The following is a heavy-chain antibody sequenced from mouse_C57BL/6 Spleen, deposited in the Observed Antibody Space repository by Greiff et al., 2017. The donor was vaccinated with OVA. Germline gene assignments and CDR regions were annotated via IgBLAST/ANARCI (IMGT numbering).Heavy chain of an antibody. Sequence: QVQLQQPGTELVKPGASVKLSCKASGYTFTSYWMHWVKQRPGQGLEWIGNINPSNGGTNYNEKFKSKATLTVDNSSSTAYMQLSSLTSEDSAVYYCAREDSSGYYYWYFDVWGTGTTVTVSS. CDR3: AREDSSGYYYWYFDV. J-gene: IGHJ1*03. V-gene: IGHV1-53*01. D-gene: IGHD3-2*02. CDR1: GYTFTSYW. CDR2: INPSNGGT.